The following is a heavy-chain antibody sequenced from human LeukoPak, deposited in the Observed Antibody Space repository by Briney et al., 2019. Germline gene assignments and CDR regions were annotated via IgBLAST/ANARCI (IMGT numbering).Heavy chain of an antibody. CDR3: ARTTEGGYTYGYFYYYYMDV. J-gene: IGHJ6*03. V-gene: IGHV4-38-2*02. CDR2: IYHSGRT. D-gene: IGHD5-18*01. CDR1: GYSISSGYY. Sequence: SETLSLTCTVSGYSISSGYYWGWIRQPPGKGLEWIGSIYHSGRTFYNPSLKSRVTISVDTSKNQFSLKLTSVTAADTAVYYCARTTEGGYTYGYFYYYYMDVWGKGTTVTISS.